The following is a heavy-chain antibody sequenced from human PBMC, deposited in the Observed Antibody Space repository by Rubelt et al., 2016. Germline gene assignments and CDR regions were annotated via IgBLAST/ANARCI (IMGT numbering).Heavy chain of an antibody. CDR2: INHSGST. J-gene: IGHJ4*02. D-gene: IGHD3-22*01. CDR3: ARGRWLFPN. Sequence: QVQLQESGPGLVKPSGTLSLTCAVYGGSFSGYYWSWIRQPPGKGLEWIGEINHSGSTNYNPSLKSRVTISVDTSKNQFSLKLSSVTAADTAVYYCARGRWLFPNWGQGTLVTVSS. V-gene: IGHV4-34*01. CDR1: GGSFSGYY.